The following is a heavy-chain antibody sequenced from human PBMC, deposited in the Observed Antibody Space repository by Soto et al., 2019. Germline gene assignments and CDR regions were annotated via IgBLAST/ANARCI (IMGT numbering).Heavy chain of an antibody. Sequence: PGGSLRLSCAASGFTFSSYSMNWVRQAPGKGLEWVSAISSSGSSIYYADSVKGRFTISRDNSKNTLYLQMNSLRAEDTAVYYCAKTLAPAGTLWGVYYYGMDVWGQGTTVPVSS. CDR2: ISSSGSSI. CDR1: GFTFSSYS. CDR3: AKTLAPAGTLWGVYYYGMDV. V-gene: IGHV3-23*01. D-gene: IGHD6-13*01. J-gene: IGHJ6*02.